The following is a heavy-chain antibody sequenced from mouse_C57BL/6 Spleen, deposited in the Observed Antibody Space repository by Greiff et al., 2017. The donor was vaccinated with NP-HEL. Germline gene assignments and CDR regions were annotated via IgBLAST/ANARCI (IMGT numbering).Heavy chain of an antibody. CDR2: ISDGGSYT. Sequence: EVKLVESGGGLVKPGGSLKLSCAASGFTFSSYAMSWVRQTPEKRLEWVATISDGGSYTYYPDNVKGRFTISRDNAKNNLYLQMSHLKSEDTAMYYCARIYGNYIPYYAMDYWGQGTSVTVSS. CDR1: GFTFSSYA. J-gene: IGHJ4*01. D-gene: IGHD2-1*01. CDR3: ARIYGNYIPYYAMDY. V-gene: IGHV5-4*03.